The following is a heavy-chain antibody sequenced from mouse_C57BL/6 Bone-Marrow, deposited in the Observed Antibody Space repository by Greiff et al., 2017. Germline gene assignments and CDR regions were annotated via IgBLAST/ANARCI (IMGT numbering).Heavy chain of an antibody. V-gene: IGHV5-4*01. CDR1: GFTFSSYA. J-gene: IGHJ4*01. D-gene: IGHD1-1*01. CDR2: ISDGGSYT. CDR3: ARDRTVVGAMDY. Sequence: EVQRVESGGGLVKPGGSLKLSCAASGFTFSSYAMSWVRQTPEKRLEWVATISDGGSYTYYPDNVKGRFTISRDNAKNNLYLQMSHLKSEDTAMYYCARDRTVVGAMDYWGQGTSVTVSS.